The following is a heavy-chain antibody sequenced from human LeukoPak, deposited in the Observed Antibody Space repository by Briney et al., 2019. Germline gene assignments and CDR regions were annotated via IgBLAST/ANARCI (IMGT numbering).Heavy chain of an antibody. Sequence: GGSLRPSCAASGFTFSSYAMNWVRQAPGEGLEWVAFISYDGSNKYYADSVKGRFTISRDNSKNTLYLQMNSLRAEDTAVYYCASQGGLLWFGELSGGMDVWGQGTTVTVSS. CDR2: ISYDGSNK. D-gene: IGHD3-10*01. V-gene: IGHV3-30-3*01. CDR1: GFTFSSYA. J-gene: IGHJ6*02. CDR3: ASQGGLLWFGELSGGMDV.